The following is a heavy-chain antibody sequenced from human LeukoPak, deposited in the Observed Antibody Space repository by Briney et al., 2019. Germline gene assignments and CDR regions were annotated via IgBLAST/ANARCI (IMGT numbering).Heavy chain of an antibody. J-gene: IGHJ3*02. Sequence: ASVKVSCKASGYTFASYAMNWVRQAPGQGLEWMGWINTNTGNPTYAQGFTGRFVFSLDTSVSTAYLQISSLKAEDTAVYYCARVQVRIFGVVIRVDAFDIWGQGTMVTVSS. D-gene: IGHD3-3*01. CDR1: GYTFASYA. CDR2: INTNTGNP. CDR3: ARVQVRIFGVVIRVDAFDI. V-gene: IGHV7-4-1*02.